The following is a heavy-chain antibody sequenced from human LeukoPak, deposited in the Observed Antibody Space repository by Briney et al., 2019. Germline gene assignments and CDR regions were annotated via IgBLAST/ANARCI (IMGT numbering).Heavy chain of an antibody. CDR2: IRLDGCST. Sequence: GGSVSLSCAPSGFPLDELAMHWVRQAPRKGLEWVCLIRLDGCSTYYADSVKRRFTSSRDNSKISLYLQMNSLRTEDTALYYCAKDREAAAGKSLVHGWFDPWGQGTLVTVSS. J-gene: IGHJ5*02. CDR1: GFPLDELA. V-gene: IGHV3-43*02. D-gene: IGHD6-13*01. CDR3: AKDREAAAGKSLVHGWFDP.